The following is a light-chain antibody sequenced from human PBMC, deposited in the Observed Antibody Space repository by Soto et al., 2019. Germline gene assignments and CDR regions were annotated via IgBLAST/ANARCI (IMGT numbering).Light chain of an antibody. Sequence: HSVLAQPASVSGSPGQSITISCTGTSSDVGGYNYVSWYQQHPGKAPKLMIYEVTNRPSGVSNRFSGSKSDNTASLTISGLQAQDEADYYCSSYTSRSTLVFGTGTKVTVL. J-gene: IGLJ1*01. CDR1: SSDVGGYNY. CDR3: SSYTSRSTLV. CDR2: EVT. V-gene: IGLV2-14*01.